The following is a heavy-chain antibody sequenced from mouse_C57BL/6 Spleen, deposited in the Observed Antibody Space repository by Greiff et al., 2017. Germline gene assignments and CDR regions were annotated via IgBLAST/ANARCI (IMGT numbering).Heavy chain of an antibody. J-gene: IGHJ1*03. Sequence: QVQLQQSGAELVRPGSSVKLSCTASGYTFTSYWMDWVKQRPGQGLEWIGNIYPSDSDTHYNQKFKDKATLTVDKSSSTAYMQLSSLTSEDSAVYYCARTPYYDGSSYVYFDVWGTGTTVTVSS. D-gene: IGHD1-1*01. CDR1: GYTFTSYW. CDR3: ARTPYYDGSSYVYFDV. CDR2: IYPSDSDT. V-gene: IGHV1-61*01.